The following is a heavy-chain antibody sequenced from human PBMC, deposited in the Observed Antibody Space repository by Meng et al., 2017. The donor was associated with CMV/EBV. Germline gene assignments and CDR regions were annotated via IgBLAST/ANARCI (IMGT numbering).Heavy chain of an antibody. CDR1: GITFSNYA. V-gene: IGHV3-23*01. J-gene: IGHJ4*02. Sequence: SGITFSNYAMTWVRQAPGKGLEWVSGISGSSDYTYYADSVKGRFTISRDNSKNTLYLQMNSLRAEDTAVYHCAKLSGVAVSAMQAFDYWGQGSLVTVSS. D-gene: IGHD6-19*01. CDR2: ISGSSDYT. CDR3: AKLSGVAVSAMQAFDY.